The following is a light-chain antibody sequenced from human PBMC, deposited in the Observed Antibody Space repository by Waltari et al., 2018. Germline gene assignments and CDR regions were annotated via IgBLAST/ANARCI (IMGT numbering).Light chain of an antibody. V-gene: IGLV8-61*01. J-gene: IGLJ3*02. CDR3: VLYLGRDNWM. CDR1: SGPVSFSHQ. CDR2: TTS. Sequence: LVTHEPSLSVSPGGTVTLTCALHSGPVSFSHQPSWYRQTPGPAQRTVIYTTSTRSSGVPDRFSGSIVGSKAALTITGAQADDESHYYGVLYLGRDNWMFGGGTKLTVL.